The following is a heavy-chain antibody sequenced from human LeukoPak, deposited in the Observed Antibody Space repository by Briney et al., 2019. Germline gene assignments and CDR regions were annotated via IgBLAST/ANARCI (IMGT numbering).Heavy chain of an antibody. D-gene: IGHD1-1*01. J-gene: IGHJ4*02. CDR3: AKGPGNDY. V-gene: IGHV3-64*01. CDR1: GFTFSSYA. CDR2: ISSNGGST. Sequence: GGSLRLSCAASGFTFSSYAMHWVRQAPGKGLEYVSAISSNGGSTYYANSVKGRFTIPRDNSKNTLYLQMGSLRAEDTAVYYCAKGPGNDYWGQGTLVTVSS.